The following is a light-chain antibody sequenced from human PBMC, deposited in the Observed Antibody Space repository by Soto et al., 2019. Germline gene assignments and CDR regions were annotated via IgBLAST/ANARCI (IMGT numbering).Light chain of an antibody. V-gene: IGKV3-15*01. CDR3: QQYNNWPMWT. J-gene: IGKJ1*01. Sequence: IVITPSPATLSLSPGERATLSCRASQSITRNLAWYQQTPGQAPRLLIYGASTRATGIPARFSGSGSGTEFTLTISSLESEDFAVYYCQQYNNWPMWTFGQGTKVDIK. CDR2: GAS. CDR1: QSITRN.